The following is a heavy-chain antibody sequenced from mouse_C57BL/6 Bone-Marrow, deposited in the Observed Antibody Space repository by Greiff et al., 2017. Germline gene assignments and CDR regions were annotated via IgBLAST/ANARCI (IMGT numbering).Heavy chain of an antibody. V-gene: IGHV1-76*01. Sequence: QVQLKQSGAELVRPGASVKLSCKASGYTFTDYYINWVKQRPGQGLEWIARIYPGSGNTYYNEKFKGKATLTADKSSSTAYMQLSSLTSEDSAVYFCARRRFSWFAYWGQGTLVTVSA. CDR3: ARRRFSWFAY. CDR1: GYTFTDYY. J-gene: IGHJ3*01. CDR2: IYPGSGNT.